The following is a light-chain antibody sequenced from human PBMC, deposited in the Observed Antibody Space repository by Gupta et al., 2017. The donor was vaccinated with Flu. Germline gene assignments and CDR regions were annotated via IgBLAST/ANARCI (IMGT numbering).Light chain of an antibody. Sequence: TLSLSPGEASTLTCRASQSVSSYLAWYQQKPGQAPRLLIYDTSNRAAGIPARFSGSGSGTDFTLTISSLEPEDIAVYYCQERSAWPWTFGQGTKVEI. V-gene: IGKV3-11*01. CDR1: QSVSSY. CDR3: QERSAWPWT. J-gene: IGKJ1*01. CDR2: DTS.